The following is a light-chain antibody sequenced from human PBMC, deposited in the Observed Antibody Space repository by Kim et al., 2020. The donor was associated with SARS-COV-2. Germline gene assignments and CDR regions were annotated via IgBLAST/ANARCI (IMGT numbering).Light chain of an antibody. V-gene: IGLV3-1*01. CDR1: KLGDKY. CDR3: QAWDSSTVL. J-gene: IGLJ2*01. Sequence: SYELTQPPSVSVSPGQTASITCSGDKLGDKYACWYQQKPGQSPVLVIYQDSKRPSGIPGRFSGSNSGNTATLTISGTQAMDEADYYCQAWDSSTVLFGGGTQLTVL. CDR2: QDS.